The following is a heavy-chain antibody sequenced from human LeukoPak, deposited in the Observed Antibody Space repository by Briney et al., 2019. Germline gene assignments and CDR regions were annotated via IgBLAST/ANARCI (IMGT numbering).Heavy chain of an antibody. V-gene: IGHV4-39*01. J-gene: IGHJ4*02. D-gene: IGHD3-22*01. CDR2: IYYSGST. CDR1: GGSISSSSYY. Sequence: SETLSLTCTVSGGSISSSSYYWGWIRQPPGKGLEWIGSIYYSGSTYYNPSLKSRVTISVDTSKNQFSLKLSSVTAADTAVYYCARGLAPTSGYYEGGYYYFDYWGQGLLVTVSS. CDR3: ARGLAPTSGYYEGGYYYFDY.